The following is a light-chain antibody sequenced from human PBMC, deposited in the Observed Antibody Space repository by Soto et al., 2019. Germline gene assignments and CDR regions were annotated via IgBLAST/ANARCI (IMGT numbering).Light chain of an antibody. J-gene: IGKJ5*01. CDR2: DAS. CDR1: QSVSSSY. V-gene: IGKV3D-20*02. CDR3: QQRNDWRRGT. Sequence: EIVLTQSPGTLSLSPGERATLSCRASQSVSSSYLAWYQQKPGQAPRLLIYDASSRATGVPARFSGSGSGTDFALTISSLEPEDFAVYYCQQRNDWRRGTFGQGTRLEIK.